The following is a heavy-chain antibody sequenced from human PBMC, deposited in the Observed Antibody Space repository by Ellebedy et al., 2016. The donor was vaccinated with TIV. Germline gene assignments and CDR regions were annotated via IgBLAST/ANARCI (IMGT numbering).Heavy chain of an antibody. J-gene: IGHJ4*02. CDR2: INTENDNT. Sequence: AASVKVSCKASGYIFTTYAIHWVRQAPGQRLEYMGWINTENDNTKYSQKFQGRVTITRDTSASTAYMELSTLTSEDTAVYYCARASVWNYNLDYWGQGTLVTVSS. V-gene: IGHV1-3*04. CDR3: ARASVWNYNLDY. D-gene: IGHD1-7*01. CDR1: GYIFTTYA.